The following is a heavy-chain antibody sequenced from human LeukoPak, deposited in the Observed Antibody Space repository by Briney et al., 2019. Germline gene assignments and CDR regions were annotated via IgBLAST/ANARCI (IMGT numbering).Heavy chain of an antibody. V-gene: IGHV5-51*01. Sequence: GESLKISCKGSGYSFTSYWIGWVRQMPGKGLEWMGIIYPGDSDTRYSPSFQGQVTISADKSLSTAYLQWSSLKASDTAMYYCARGSPGFSLHYYFDYWGQGTLVTVSS. CDR2: IYPGDSDT. J-gene: IGHJ4*02. D-gene: IGHD7-27*01. CDR3: ARGSPGFSLHYYFDY. CDR1: GYSFTSYW.